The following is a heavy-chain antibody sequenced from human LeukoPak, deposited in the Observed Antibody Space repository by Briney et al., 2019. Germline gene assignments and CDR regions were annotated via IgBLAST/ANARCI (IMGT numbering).Heavy chain of an antibody. D-gene: IGHD2-21*02. Sequence: GESLKISCKGSGYRFTSYWIGWVRQMPGKGLEWMGIIYPGDSDTRYSPSFQGQVTISADKSISTAYLQWSSLKASDTAMYYCARPYCGGDCYRESYAFDIWGQGTMVTVSS. J-gene: IGHJ3*02. CDR2: IYPGDSDT. V-gene: IGHV5-51*01. CDR3: ARPYCGGDCYRESYAFDI. CDR1: GYRFTSYW.